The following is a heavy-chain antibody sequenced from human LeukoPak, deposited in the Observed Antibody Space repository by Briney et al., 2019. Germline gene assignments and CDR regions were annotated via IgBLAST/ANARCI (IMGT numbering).Heavy chain of an antibody. Sequence: PSGGSLGLSCAASGFTFSSYAMSWVRQAPGKGLEWVSAISGSGGSTYYADSVKGRFTISRDNAKNSLYLQMNSLRAEDTAVYYCAELGITMIGGVWGKGTTVTISS. CDR2: ISGSGGST. CDR3: AELGITMIGGV. V-gene: IGHV3-23*01. CDR1: GFTFSSYA. D-gene: IGHD3-10*02. J-gene: IGHJ6*04.